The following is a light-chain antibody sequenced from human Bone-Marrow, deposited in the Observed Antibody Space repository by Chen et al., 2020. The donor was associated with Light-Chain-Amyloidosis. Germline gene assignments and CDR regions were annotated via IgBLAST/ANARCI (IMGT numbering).Light chain of an antibody. V-gene: IGLV2-8*01. CDR3: SSYAGSNTFV. CDR2: EVT. Sequence: QSALTQPPSASGSPGQSVTISCGGTSGDIGHYNYVSWYQQHPGKAPKLMIYEVTKRPSGVPDRFSGSKSGNTASLTVSGLQAEDEADYYCSSYAGSNTFVFGSGTKVTVL. J-gene: IGLJ1*01. CDR1: SGDIGHYNY.